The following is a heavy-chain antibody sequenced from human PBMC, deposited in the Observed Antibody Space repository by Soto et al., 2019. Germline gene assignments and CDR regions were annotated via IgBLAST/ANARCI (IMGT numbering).Heavy chain of an antibody. CDR2: IYYSGST. CDR1: GDSINSGDYY. CDR3: ARETSHNAFDI. J-gene: IGHJ3*02. D-gene: IGHD1-1*01. Sequence: PSETLSLTCTVSGDSINSGDYYWSWIRQHPGKGLEWIGYIYYSGSTYYNPSLKSRVTIFXXXSXRXFXLXXXSVTXADTAVYYCARETSHNAFDIWGQGTMVTVSS. V-gene: IGHV4-31*03.